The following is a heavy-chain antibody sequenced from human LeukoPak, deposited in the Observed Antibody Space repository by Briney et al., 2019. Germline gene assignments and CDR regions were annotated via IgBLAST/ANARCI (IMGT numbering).Heavy chain of an antibody. CDR1: GFTFSSYG. J-gene: IGHJ4*02. CDR2: ISYDGSNK. CDR3: ARGTIFGVVIQDPFDY. V-gene: IGHV3-30*03. D-gene: IGHD3-3*01. Sequence: GGSLRLSCAASGFTFSSYGMHWVRQAPGKGLEWVAVISYDGSNKYYADSVKGRFTISRDNSKNTLYLQMNSLRAEDTAVYYCARGTIFGVVIQDPFDYWGQGTLVTVSS.